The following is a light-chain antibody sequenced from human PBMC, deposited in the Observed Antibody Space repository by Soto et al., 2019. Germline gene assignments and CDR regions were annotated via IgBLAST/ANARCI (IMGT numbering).Light chain of an antibody. V-gene: IGLV4-69*01. J-gene: IGLJ2*01. CDR1: GGHSSYA. Sequence: QPVLTQSPSASASLGASVKLTCTLSGGHSSYAIAWHQQQPGKGPRYLMKLDSDGSHNKGDGIPDRFSGSSSGAERYLTISSLRSEDEADYYCQTWGSGIPVVFGGGTKVTVL. CDR3: QTWGSGIPVV. CDR2: LDSDGSH.